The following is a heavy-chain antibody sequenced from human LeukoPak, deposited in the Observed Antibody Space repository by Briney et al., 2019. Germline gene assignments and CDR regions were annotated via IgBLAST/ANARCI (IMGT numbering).Heavy chain of an antibody. Sequence: GGSLRLSCTTSGFTFGDYPMSWFCQAPGKGLEWVGFIRSKAYGGTTEYAASVKGRFTISRDDSKSIAYLQMNSLTTEDTAVYYCTRSAGSDYYSGDWGQGTLVTVSS. CDR1: GFTFGDYP. J-gene: IGHJ4*02. D-gene: IGHD2-21*01. CDR2: IRSKAYGGTT. V-gene: IGHV3-49*03. CDR3: TRSAGSDYYSGD.